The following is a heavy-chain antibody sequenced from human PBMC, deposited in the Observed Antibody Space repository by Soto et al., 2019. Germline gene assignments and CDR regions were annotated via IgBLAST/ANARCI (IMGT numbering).Heavy chain of an antibody. CDR2: IVPLFGIP. J-gene: IGHJ6*01. CDR1: GGTFTSFA. V-gene: IGHV1-69*17. CDR3: ACSPSREIWTGFFDYYSSGMDV. D-gene: IGHD3-9*01. Sequence: QVQLVESGAEVKKPGSSVKVSCKASGGTFTSFAISWVRQAPGQGLEWMGGIVPLFGIPNYAQKFQGRLTITADRSASTAFWELSSLGSENTAFFSCACSPSREIWTGFFDYYSSGMDVWGRGPRSPSPQ.